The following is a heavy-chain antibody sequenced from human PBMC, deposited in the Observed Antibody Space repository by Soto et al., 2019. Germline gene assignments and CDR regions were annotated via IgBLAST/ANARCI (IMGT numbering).Heavy chain of an antibody. J-gene: IGHJ4*02. V-gene: IGHV1-69*08. Sequence: QVQLVQSGAEVKKPGSSVKVSCKASGGTFSSYTISWVRQAPGQGLEWMGRIIPILGIANYAQKFQGRVTITADKSTSTAYMELSSLRSEDTAVYYCAREPGRDVWRFDYWGQGTLVTVSS. CDR2: IIPILGIA. CDR3: AREPGRDVWRFDY. CDR1: GGTFSSYT.